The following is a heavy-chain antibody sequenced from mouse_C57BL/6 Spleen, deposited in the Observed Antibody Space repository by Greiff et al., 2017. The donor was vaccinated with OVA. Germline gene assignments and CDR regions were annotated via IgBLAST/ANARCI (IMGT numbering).Heavy chain of an antibody. J-gene: IGHJ3*01. CDR3: ARHNPLNYVFAY. CDR2: ISGGGGNT. CDR1: GFTFSSYT. Sequence: EVQRVESGGGLVKPGGSLKLSCAASGFTFSSYTMSWVRQTPEKRLEWVATISGGGGNTYYPDSVKGRFTISRDHAKNTLYLQMSSLRSEDTALYYCARHNPLNYVFAYWGQGTLVTVSA. D-gene: IGHD2-1*01. V-gene: IGHV5-9*01.